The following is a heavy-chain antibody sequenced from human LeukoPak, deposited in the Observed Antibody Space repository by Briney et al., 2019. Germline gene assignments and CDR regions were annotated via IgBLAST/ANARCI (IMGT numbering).Heavy chain of an antibody. J-gene: IGHJ4*02. CDR2: ISYDGSNK. V-gene: IGHV3-30-3*01. Sequence: GGSLRLSCAASGFTFSSYAMHWVRQAPGKGLEWVAVISYDGSNKYYADSVKGRFTISRDNSKNTLYLQMNSLRAEDTAVYYCAVVAVASPFDYWGLGILVTVSS. CDR1: GFTFSSYA. D-gene: IGHD6-19*01. CDR3: AVVAVASPFDY.